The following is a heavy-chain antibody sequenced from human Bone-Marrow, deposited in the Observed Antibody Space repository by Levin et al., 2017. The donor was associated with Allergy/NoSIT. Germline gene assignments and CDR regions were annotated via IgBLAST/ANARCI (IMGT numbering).Heavy chain of an antibody. J-gene: IGHJ3*02. CDR2: LDGSSGKT. D-gene: IGHD2-8*02. V-gene: IGHV3-23*01. CDR3: ARGIIGDVRVAHKEAFDI. CDR1: GFIFADYA. Sequence: GESLKISCTISGFIFADYAMNWVRQAPGRGLEWVSSLDGSSGKTHYADAVKGRFTISREYSKNTLFLQMNSLRVEDTARYYCARGIIGDVRVAHKEAFDIWGQGTMVSVSS.